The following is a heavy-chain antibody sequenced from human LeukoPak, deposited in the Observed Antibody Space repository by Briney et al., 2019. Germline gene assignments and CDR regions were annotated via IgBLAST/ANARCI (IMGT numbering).Heavy chain of an antibody. D-gene: IGHD3-10*01. CDR2: INPSGGST. V-gene: IGHV1-46*01. CDR1: GYTFTSYY. Sequence: GASVKVSCKASGYTFTSYYMHWVRQAPGQGLEWMGIINPSGGSTSYEQKFQGRVTMTRDTSTSTVYMELSSLRSEDTAVYYCARIMGRRDRGYYFDYWGQGTLVTVSS. J-gene: IGHJ4*02. CDR3: ARIMGRRDRGYYFDY.